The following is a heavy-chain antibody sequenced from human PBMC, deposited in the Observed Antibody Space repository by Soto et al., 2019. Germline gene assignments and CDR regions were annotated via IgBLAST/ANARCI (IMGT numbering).Heavy chain of an antibody. Sequence: GGSLRLSCAASGFTFSSYDMHWVRQATGKGLEWVSAIGTAGDTYYPGSVKGRFTISRENAKNSLYLQMNSLRAEDTAVYYCARDTVVGATQELFDYWGQGTLVTVSS. CDR2: IGTAGDT. CDR3: ARDTVVGATQELFDY. D-gene: IGHD1-26*01. J-gene: IGHJ4*02. CDR1: GFTFSSYD. V-gene: IGHV3-13*01.